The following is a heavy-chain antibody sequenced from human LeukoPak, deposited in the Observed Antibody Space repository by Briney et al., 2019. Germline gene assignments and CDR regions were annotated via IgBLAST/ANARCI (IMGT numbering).Heavy chain of an antibody. D-gene: IGHD3-22*01. Sequence: ASVKVSCKASGGTFSSYAISWVRQAPGQGLEWMGGIIPIFGTANYAQKFQGRVTITADESTSTAYMELSSLRSEDTAVYYCAREGYSSGYYIPSFDYWGQGTLVTVSS. CDR1: GGTFSSYA. V-gene: IGHV1-69*13. CDR3: AREGYSSGYYIPSFDY. J-gene: IGHJ4*02. CDR2: IIPIFGTA.